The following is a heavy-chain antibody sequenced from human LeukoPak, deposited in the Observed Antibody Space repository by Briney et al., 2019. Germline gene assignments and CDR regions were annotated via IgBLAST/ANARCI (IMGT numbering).Heavy chain of an antibody. V-gene: IGHV3-30*18. J-gene: IGHJ3*02. Sequence: GGSLRLSCAATGXTFSSYGMHWVRQAPGKGQEWVAVISYDGSNKYYADSVKGRFTISRDNSKNTLYLQMNSLRAEDTAVYYCAKDDSSGYNFDAFDIWGQGTMVTVSS. CDR3: AKDDSSGYNFDAFDI. CDR1: GXTFSSYG. D-gene: IGHD3-22*01. CDR2: ISYDGSNK.